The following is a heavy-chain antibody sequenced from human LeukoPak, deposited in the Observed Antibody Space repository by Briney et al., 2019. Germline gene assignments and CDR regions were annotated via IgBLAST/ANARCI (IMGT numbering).Heavy chain of an antibody. CDR3: VRYYTRQSWYFDL. J-gene: IGHJ2*01. V-gene: IGHV3-48*03. Sequence: GGSLRLSCAASGFTFSPYEVNWVRQAPGKGLEWVSYISSSGSTIYYADSVKGRFTISRDNAKNSLYLQMNSLRAEDTAVYYCVRYYTRQSWYFDLWGRGTLVTVSS. CDR2: ISSSGSTI. D-gene: IGHD3-10*01. CDR1: GFTFSPYE.